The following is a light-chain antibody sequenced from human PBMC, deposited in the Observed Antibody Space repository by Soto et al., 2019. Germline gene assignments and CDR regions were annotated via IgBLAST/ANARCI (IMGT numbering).Light chain of an antibody. J-gene: IGLJ1*01. Sequence: QSALTQPASVSGSPGQSITISCTGTSRDVGGNNYVSWYQHHPGKAPKLIIHEVSNRPSGISTRFSGSKSGNTASLTISGLQAEDEADYYCNSHTSGSRYVFGSGTKLTVL. CDR2: EVS. CDR3: NSHTSGSRYV. CDR1: SRDVGGNNY. V-gene: IGLV2-14*01.